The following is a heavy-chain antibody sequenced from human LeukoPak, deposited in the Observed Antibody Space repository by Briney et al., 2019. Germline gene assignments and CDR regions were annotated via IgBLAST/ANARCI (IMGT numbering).Heavy chain of an antibody. CDR1: GGSIRSGCCF. V-gene: IGHV4-31*03. Sequence: PSETLSLPCTVSGGSIRSGCCFGSWIRQHPGKGLEWIGYIYYSGSTYYNPSLKSRVTISVDTSKNQFSLKLSSVTAADTAVYYCASRDGYNYVSGFDPWGQGTMVTVSS. CDR3: ASRDGYNYVSGFDP. CDR2: IYYSGST. D-gene: IGHD5-24*01. J-gene: IGHJ3*01.